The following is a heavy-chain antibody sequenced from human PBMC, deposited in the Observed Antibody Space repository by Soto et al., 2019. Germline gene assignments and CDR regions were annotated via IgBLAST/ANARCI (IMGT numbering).Heavy chain of an antibody. D-gene: IGHD6-13*01. CDR2: IYPGDSDT. CDR3: ARTAAAGKYYYGTDV. CDR1: GYRFTNYW. Sequence: PGESLKISCKGSGYRFTNYWIGWVRQMPGKGLEWMGIIYPGDSDTRYSPSFQGQVTISADKSINTAYLQWSSLKASDTAMYYCARTAAAGKYYYGTDVWGQGTTVTVSS. J-gene: IGHJ6*02. V-gene: IGHV5-51*01.